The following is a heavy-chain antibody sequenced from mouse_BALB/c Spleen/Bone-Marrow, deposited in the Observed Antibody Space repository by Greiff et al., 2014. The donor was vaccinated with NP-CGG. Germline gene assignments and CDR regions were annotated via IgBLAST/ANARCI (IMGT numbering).Heavy chain of an antibody. CDR2: IDPANDNS. CDR3: ASYVYGYYFDY. V-gene: IGHV14-3*02. Sequence: VQLQQSGAELVKPGASVKLSGTASGLNIKETYLHWGKKRPNKGLGGIGRIDPANDNSKYDPKFQGKATITADTSSSTAYLQLSSLTSEDTAVYYCASYVYGYYFDYWGQGTTLTVSS. J-gene: IGHJ2*01. CDR1: GLNIKETY. D-gene: IGHD2-2*01.